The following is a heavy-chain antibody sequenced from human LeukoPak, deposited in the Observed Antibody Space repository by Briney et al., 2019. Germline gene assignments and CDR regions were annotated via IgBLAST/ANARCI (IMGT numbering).Heavy chain of an antibody. CDR3: ARDQVASYFDY. V-gene: IGHV3-7*01. CDR2: IKQDGSEK. Sequence: PGGSLRLSCAASGFTFSSYWMSWVRQAPGKGLEWVANIKQDGSEKYYVDPVKGRFTISRDNAKNSLYLQMNSLRAEDTAVYYCARDQVASYFDYWGQGTLVTVSS. CDR1: GFTFSSYW. D-gene: IGHD2-15*01. J-gene: IGHJ4*02.